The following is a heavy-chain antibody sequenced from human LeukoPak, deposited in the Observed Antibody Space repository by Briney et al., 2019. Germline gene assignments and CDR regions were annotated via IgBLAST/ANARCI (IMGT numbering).Heavy chain of an antibody. V-gene: IGHV4-59*08. Sequence: SETLSLTCTVSGGSISSYYWSWIRQPPGKRLEWIGYIYYSGSTNYNPSLKSRVTISVDTSKNQFSLKLSSVTAADTAVYYCARHKTLQLWPPLAPYFDYWGQGTLVTVSS. D-gene: IGHD5-18*01. CDR1: GGSISSYY. J-gene: IGHJ4*02. CDR2: IYYSGST. CDR3: ARHKTLQLWPPLAPYFDY.